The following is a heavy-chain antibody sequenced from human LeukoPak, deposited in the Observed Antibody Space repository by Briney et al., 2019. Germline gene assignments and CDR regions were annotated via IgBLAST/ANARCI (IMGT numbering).Heavy chain of an antibody. J-gene: IGHJ5*02. D-gene: IGHD3-3*01. CDR3: ARGPVVWSDATGDWFDP. CDR2: ISAYNGNT. V-gene: IGHV1-18*01. CDR1: GYTFTSYG. Sequence: PLASVKVSCKASGYTFTSYGISWVRQAPGQGLEWMGWISAYNGNTNYAQKLQGRVTMTTDTSTSIAYMELRSLRSDDTAVYYRARGPVVWSDATGDWFDPWGQGTLVTVSS.